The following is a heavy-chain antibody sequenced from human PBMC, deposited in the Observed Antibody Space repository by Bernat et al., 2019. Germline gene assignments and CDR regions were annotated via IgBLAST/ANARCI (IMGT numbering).Heavy chain of an antibody. CDR2: INHSGST. D-gene: IGHD2-15*01. CDR3: ARGYDSSGGSSALDY. Sequence: QVQLQQWGAGLLKPSETLSLTCAVYGGSFSGYYWSWIRQPPGKGLEWIGEINHSGSTNYNLSLKSRVTISVDTSKNQFSLKLSSVTAADTAVYYCARGYDSSGGSSALDYWGQGTLVTVSS. J-gene: IGHJ4*02. V-gene: IGHV4-34*01. CDR1: GGSFSGYY.